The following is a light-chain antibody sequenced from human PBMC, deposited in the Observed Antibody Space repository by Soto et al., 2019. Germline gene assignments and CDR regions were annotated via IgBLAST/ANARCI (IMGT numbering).Light chain of an antibody. CDR1: QSLVHSDGIAY. V-gene: IGKV2-30*02. J-gene: IGKJ5*01. CDR2: KVS. CDR3: MQGTHWPIT. Sequence: VWMTPSLLSLPVTFVQAPSISCRSNQSLVHSDGIAYFSWFQQRPGRSPRRLIYKVSNRDSGVPARFSGSGSGTDFALKSSRVEAEDVGVYYCMQGTHWPITFGQGTRLEIK.